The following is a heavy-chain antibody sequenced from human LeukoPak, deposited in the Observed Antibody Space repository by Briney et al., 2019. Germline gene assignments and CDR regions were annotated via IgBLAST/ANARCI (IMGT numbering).Heavy chain of an antibody. V-gene: IGHV3-21*01. CDR3: AREASSVVVPAANSVDY. J-gene: IGHJ4*02. CDR2: INSGSSHV. CDR1: GFTFSTYS. Sequence: PGGSLRLSCAASGFTFSTYSMNWVRQSPGKGREWVSAINSGSSHVVYGDSVKGRFTISRDNAKNSLYLQMNSLRAEDTAVYYCAREASSVVVPAANSVDYWGQGTLVTVSS. D-gene: IGHD2-2*01.